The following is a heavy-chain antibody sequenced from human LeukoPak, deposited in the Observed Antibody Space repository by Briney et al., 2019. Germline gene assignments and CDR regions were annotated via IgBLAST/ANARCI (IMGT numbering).Heavy chain of an antibody. D-gene: IGHD4-17*01. V-gene: IGHV1-69*05. CDR1: GGTFSSYA. CDR2: IIPIFGTA. CDR3: ARSLPDYERLHAFDT. J-gene: IGHJ3*02. Sequence: SVKVSCKASGGTFSSYAISWVRQAPGQGLEWMGGIIPIFGTANYAQKFQGRVTITTDESTSTAYMELSSLRSEDTAVYYCARSLPDYERLHAFDTWGQGTMVTVSS.